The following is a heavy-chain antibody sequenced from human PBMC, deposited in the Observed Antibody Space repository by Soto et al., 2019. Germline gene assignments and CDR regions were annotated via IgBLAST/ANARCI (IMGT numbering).Heavy chain of an antibody. CDR2: IRSKANSYAT. Sequence: HLVESGGGLVQPGGSLTLSCAGSGFAFSGSTIHWFRQASGKGLEWVGRIRSKANSYATAYAAAVTGRFIISRDDSETTAYLQMNSLKIEDTAVYYCFRETYFSYHGMDVWGQGITVTVSS. CDR1: GFAFSGST. V-gene: IGHV3-73*02. J-gene: IGHJ6*02. CDR3: FRETYFSYHGMDV.